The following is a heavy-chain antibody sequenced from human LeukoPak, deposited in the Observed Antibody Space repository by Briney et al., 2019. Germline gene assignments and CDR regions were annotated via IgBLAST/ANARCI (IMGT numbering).Heavy chain of an antibody. CDR1: GGSFSGYY. Sequence: ASETLSLTCAVYGGSFSGYYWSWIRQPPGKGLEWIGEINHSGSTNYNPSLKSRVTISVDTSKNQFSLKLSSVTAADTAVYYCARHNNWNYYHYWGQGTLVTVSS. CDR2: INHSGST. V-gene: IGHV4-34*01. D-gene: IGHD1-20*01. CDR3: ARHNNWNYYHY. J-gene: IGHJ4*02.